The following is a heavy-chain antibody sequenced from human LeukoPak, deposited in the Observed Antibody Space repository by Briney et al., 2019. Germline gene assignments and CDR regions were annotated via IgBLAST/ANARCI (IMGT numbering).Heavy chain of an antibody. V-gene: IGHV5-51*01. D-gene: IGHD6-19*01. Sequence: GESLKISCKASGYSFTSYWIGWVRQMPGQGPEWMGSIYPGDSDTRYSPSFQGQVTISADKSMSTAYLQWSSLKASDSAMYYCGRQSGIAVASYNWFDPWGQGTLVTVSS. CDR1: GYSFTSYW. J-gene: IGHJ5*02. CDR3: GRQSGIAVASYNWFDP. CDR2: IYPGDSDT.